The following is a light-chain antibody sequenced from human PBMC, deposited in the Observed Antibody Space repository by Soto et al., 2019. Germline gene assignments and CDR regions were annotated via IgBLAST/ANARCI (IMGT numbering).Light chain of an antibody. CDR1: QGISGW. Sequence: DIQMTHSPSSLSASVLYRVTITCRASQGISGWLAWYQQKPGKAPKLLIYKASTLKSGVPSRFSGSGSGTEFTLTISSLQPDDFATYYCQHYNSYSEAFGQGTKVDIK. J-gene: IGKJ1*01. V-gene: IGKV1-5*03. CDR2: KAS. CDR3: QHYNSYSEA.